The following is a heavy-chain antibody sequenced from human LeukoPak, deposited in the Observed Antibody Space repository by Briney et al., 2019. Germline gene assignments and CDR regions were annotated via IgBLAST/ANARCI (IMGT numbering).Heavy chain of an antibody. J-gene: IGHJ4*02. V-gene: IGHV4-61*10. CDR1: GGSISSGSYY. Sequence: SETLSLTCTVSGGSISSGSYYWSWIRQPAGKGLEWIGYIYYSGSTNYNPSLKSRVTISVDTSKNQFSLKLSSVTAADTAVYYCARGSGYSYGDWGQGTLVTVSS. CDR3: ARGSGYSYGD. D-gene: IGHD5-18*01. CDR2: IYYSGST.